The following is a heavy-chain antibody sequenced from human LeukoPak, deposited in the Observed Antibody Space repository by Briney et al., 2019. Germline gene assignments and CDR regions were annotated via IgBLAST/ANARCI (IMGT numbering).Heavy chain of an antibody. CDR1: GFIFSSHW. V-gene: IGHV3-30*02. D-gene: IGHD3-10*01. Sequence: GGSQRLSCAASGFIFSSHWMHWVRQAPGKGLEWVAFIRNDGRNKYYADSVKGRFTISRDNSKNTFYLQMNSLRAEDTAVYYCAKAMVRGVIMGYWGQGTLVTVSS. J-gene: IGHJ4*02. CDR3: AKAMVRGVIMGY. CDR2: IRNDGRNK.